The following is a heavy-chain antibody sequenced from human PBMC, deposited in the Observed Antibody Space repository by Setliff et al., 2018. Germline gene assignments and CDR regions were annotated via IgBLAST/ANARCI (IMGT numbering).Heavy chain of an antibody. CDR3: ARDQEQWLVKHYYYYMDV. CDR2: VNHSGST. J-gene: IGHJ6*03. CDR1: SFSGYY. V-gene: IGHV4-34*01. D-gene: IGHD6-19*01. Sequence: SFSGYYWTWIRQPPGKGLEWIGEVNHSGSTNYIPSLKSRVTISIDTSKNQFSLKLSSVTAADTAVYYCARDQEQWLVKHYYYYMDVWGKGTTVTVSS.